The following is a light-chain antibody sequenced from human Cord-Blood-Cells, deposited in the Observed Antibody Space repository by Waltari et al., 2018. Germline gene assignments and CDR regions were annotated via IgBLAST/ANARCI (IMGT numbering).Light chain of an antibody. V-gene: IGLV2-14*01. J-gene: IGLJ3*02. Sequence: QSALTQPASVSGSPGQSITISCTGTSSDVGGYNFVSWYQQPPGKAPKLMIYEGSKRPSGVSNRFSGSKSGNTASLTISGLQAEDEADYYCSSYTGSSTWVFGGGTKLTVL. CDR2: EGS. CDR1: SSDVGGYNF. CDR3: SSYTGSSTWV.